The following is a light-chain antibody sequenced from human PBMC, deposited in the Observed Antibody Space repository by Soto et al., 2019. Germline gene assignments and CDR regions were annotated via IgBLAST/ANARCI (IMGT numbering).Light chain of an antibody. CDR1: QSISRW. Sequence: DIHMTQAPSSLSASVVDRVTITCRSSQSISRWSPGYHQKLGRAPKVLIYDAPHLEGGVPSRLSGSGSGTEFPLTTRRLQPDDFATYYCQQYSSYWTFGQGTKVDIK. V-gene: IGKV1-5*01. CDR3: QQYSSYWT. CDR2: DAP. J-gene: IGKJ1*01.